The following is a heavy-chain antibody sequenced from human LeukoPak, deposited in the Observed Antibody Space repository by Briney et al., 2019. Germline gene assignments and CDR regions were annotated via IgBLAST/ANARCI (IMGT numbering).Heavy chain of an antibody. J-gene: IGHJ4*02. CDR1: GYTFTSYG. CDR2: ISAYNGNT. Sequence: GASVKVSCKASGYTFTSYGISWVRQAPGQGLEWMGWISAYNGNTNYAQKLQGRVTITTDTSTSTAYMELRSLRSDDTAVYYCARDSLYYYDSSGYEYWGQGTLVTVSS. CDR3: ARDSLYYYDSSGYEY. D-gene: IGHD3-22*01. V-gene: IGHV1-18*01.